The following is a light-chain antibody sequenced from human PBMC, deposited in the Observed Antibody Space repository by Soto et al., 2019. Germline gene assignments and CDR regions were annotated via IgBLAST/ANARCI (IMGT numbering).Light chain of an antibody. CDR1: QSISRY. CDR3: LQYKSYPWT. CDR2: GAN. V-gene: IGKV1-39*01. Sequence: DIQLTQSPSSLSASVGDRITITCRSSQSISRYLNWYQQRPGTAPKVLIFGANSLQSGVPSRFSGSGSGTEFTLTISSLQPEDFATYYCLQYKSYPWTFGQGTKVDIK. J-gene: IGKJ1*01.